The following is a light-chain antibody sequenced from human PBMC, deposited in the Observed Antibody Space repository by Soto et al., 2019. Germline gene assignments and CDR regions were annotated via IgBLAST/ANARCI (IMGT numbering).Light chain of an antibody. CDR2: DAS. V-gene: IGKV1-5*01. CDR1: QSASTF. J-gene: IGKJ1*01. CDR3: QQYNRYAVT. Sequence: EIQMTESPSTLSAFVLDRVSITFRASQSASTFLAWYQQKPGQAPKLLIYDASTLQSGVPSRFSASGSGTEFALTISGLQPDDFAVYYCQQYNRYAVTFGQGTKVDI.